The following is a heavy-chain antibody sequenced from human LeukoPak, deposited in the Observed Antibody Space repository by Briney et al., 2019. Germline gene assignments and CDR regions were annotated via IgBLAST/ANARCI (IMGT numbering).Heavy chain of an antibody. J-gene: IGHJ6*02. CDR1: GFTFSSYA. V-gene: IGHV3-23*01. Sequence: GGSLRLSCAASGFTFSSYAMSWVRQAPGKGLEWVSAISGGGGSTYYADSVKGRFTISRDNSKNTLYLQMNSLRAEDTAVYYCATPLGLELHYAYYYYYGMDVWGQGTTVTVSS. CDR3: ATPLGLELHYAYYYYYGMDV. CDR2: ISGGGGST. D-gene: IGHD1-7*01.